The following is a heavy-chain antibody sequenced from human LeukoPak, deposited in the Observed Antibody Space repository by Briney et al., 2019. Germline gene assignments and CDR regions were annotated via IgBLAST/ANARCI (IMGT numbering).Heavy chain of an antibody. V-gene: IGHV4-61*05. D-gene: IGHD3-10*01. CDR2: LYYSGST. CDR3: ARGGSGISNAFDI. J-gene: IGHJ3*02. CDR1: GGSISSSSAY. Sequence: SETPSLTCTVSGGSISSSSAYWGWIRQPPGKGLEWIGYLYYSGSTNSNPSLKSRVTMSVDTSKNQFSLKLRSVTAADTAVYYCARGGSGISNAFDIWGQGTMVTVSS.